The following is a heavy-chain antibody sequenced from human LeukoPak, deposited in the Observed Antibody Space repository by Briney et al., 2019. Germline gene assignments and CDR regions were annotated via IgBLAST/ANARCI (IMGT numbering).Heavy chain of an antibody. CDR1: GFISSDSW. Sequence: GGSLRLSCAASGFISSDSWIHWVRQGPGGGLVWVSRLNPDETITNYADSVKGRFTISRDYAKNSVYLQMNSLRVDDTAVYYCVRNLGGPLGCWGRGTLVTVSS. V-gene: IGHV3-74*01. CDR3: VRNLGGPLGC. J-gene: IGHJ4*02. CDR2: LNPDETIT. D-gene: IGHD3-16*01.